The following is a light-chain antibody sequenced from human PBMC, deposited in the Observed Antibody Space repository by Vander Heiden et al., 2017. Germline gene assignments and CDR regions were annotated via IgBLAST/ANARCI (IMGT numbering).Light chain of an antibody. CDR3: QQLNSYLNT. CDR1: QGISSY. CDR2: AAS. Sequence: DIQLTQSPSFLSASVGDRVTITCRARQGISSYLAWYQQKPGKAPKLLIYAASTLQSGVPSRFSGSGSGTEFTLTISSLHPEDFATYYCQQLNSYLNTFGQGTRLEIK. V-gene: IGKV1-9*01. J-gene: IGKJ5*01.